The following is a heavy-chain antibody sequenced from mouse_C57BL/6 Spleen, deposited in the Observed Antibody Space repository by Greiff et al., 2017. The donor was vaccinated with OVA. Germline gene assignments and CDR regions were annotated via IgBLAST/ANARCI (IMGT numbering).Heavy chain of an antibody. V-gene: IGHV1-55*01. D-gene: IGHD1-1*01. CDR1: GYTFTSYW. CDR3: VKSRYYGSSHWYFDV. CDR2: LYPGSGST. J-gene: IGHJ1*03. Sequence: QVQLQQPGAELVKPGASVKMSCKASGYTFTSYWITWVKQRPGQGLEWIGDLYPGSGSTNYNEKFKSKATLTVDTSSSTAYMQLSSLTSEDSAVYYCVKSRYYGSSHWYFDVWGTGTTVTVSS.